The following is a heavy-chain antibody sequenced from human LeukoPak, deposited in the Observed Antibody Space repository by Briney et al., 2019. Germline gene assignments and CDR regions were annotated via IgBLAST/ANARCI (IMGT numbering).Heavy chain of an antibody. V-gene: IGHV1-24*01. CDR3: ATVSYYDSSGYSPDFDY. Sequence: ASVKVSCKVSGYTLTELSMHWVRQAPGKALEWMGGFDPEDGETIYAQKFQGRVTMTEDTSTDTAYMELSSLRSEDTAVYYCATVSYYDSSGYSPDFDYWGQGTLVTVSS. D-gene: IGHD3-22*01. CDR2: FDPEDGET. CDR1: GYTLTELS. J-gene: IGHJ4*02.